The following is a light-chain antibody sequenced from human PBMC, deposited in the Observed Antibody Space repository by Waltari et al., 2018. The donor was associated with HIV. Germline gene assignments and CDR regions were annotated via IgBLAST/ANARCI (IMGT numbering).Light chain of an antibody. V-gene: IGLV3-9*02. J-gene: IGLJ2*01. CDR3: QLWDSSTVI. CDR1: HLRSKS. CDR2: ADR. Sequence: EVPQSLPVPVALRQTARRTRGGHHLRSKSVHWYHPKPGQAPVLVIYADRGRPSGVPDRFSGSSSGNTATLTISGVQSGDEADYYCQLWDSSTVIFGGGTKLTVL.